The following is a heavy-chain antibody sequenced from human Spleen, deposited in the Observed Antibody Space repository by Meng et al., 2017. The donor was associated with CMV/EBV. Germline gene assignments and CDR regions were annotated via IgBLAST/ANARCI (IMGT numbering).Heavy chain of an antibody. CDR1: TFTVSSDS. V-gene: IGHV3-48*04. CDR3: ARDDCGNYCTLAD. CDR2: IDSRSSTR. D-gene: IGHD2-8*01. J-gene: IGHJ4*02. Sequence: GESLKISCAASTFTVSSDSMNWVRQAPGKGLEWLSYIDSRSSTRYYADSVRGRFTISRDNAKNSLYLQMNSLRPEDTALYYCARDDCGNYCTLADWGQGTLVTVSS.